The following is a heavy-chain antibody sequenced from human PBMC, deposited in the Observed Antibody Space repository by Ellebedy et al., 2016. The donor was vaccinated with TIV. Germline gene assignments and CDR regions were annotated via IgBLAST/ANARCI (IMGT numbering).Heavy chain of an antibody. CDR1: GGSISSSSYN. Sequence: SETLSLXCTVSGGSISSSSYNWGWIRQPPGKGLEWFGNIYYDGNTYYNPSLKSRVTISVDTSRNQFSLKLSSVTAADTAVYYCARAEGIAVAGAGWGQGTLVTVSS. D-gene: IGHD6-19*01. CDR2: IYYDGNT. CDR3: ARAEGIAVAGAG. V-gene: IGHV4-39*07. J-gene: IGHJ4*02.